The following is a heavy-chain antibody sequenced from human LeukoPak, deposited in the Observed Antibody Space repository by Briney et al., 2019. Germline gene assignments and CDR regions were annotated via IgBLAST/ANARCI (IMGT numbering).Heavy chain of an antibody. CDR3: ASTRDGYTLDAFDI. V-gene: IGHV3-30-3*01. Sequence: GGSLRLSCAASGFTFSSYAMHWVRQAPGKGLEWVAVISYDGSNKYYADSVKGRFTISRDNSKNTLYVQMNSLRVEDTAVYYCASTRDGYTLDAFDIWGQGTMVTVSS. CDR1: GFTFSSYA. CDR2: ISYDGSNK. D-gene: IGHD5-24*01. J-gene: IGHJ3*02.